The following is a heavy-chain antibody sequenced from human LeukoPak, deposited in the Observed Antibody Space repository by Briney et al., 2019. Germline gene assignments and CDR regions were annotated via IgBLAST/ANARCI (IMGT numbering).Heavy chain of an antibody. Sequence: SETLSLTCTVSGGSVSSISYYWTWIRQSPGTGLEWIGHIYQNGNTNYFSSLETRVTISVDTSKNQFSLKLRSVTAADTAVYSCAKVSKGWPYFFDSWGQGIQVTVSS. D-gene: IGHD6-19*01. CDR1: GGSVSSISYY. CDR3: AKVSKGWPYFFDS. J-gene: IGHJ4*02. V-gene: IGHV4-61*01. CDR2: IYQNGNT.